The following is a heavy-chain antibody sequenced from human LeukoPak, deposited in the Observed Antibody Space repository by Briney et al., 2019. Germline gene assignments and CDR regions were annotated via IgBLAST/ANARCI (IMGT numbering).Heavy chain of an antibody. Sequence: GGSLRLSCAASGFTFSSYGMHWVRQAPGKGLEWVAFIRYDGSNKYYADSVKGRFTISRDNSKNTLYLQMNSLRAEDTAVYYCAKDLNYDFWSGPPPYWGQGTLVTVSS. CDR2: IRYDGSNK. D-gene: IGHD3-3*01. J-gene: IGHJ4*02. V-gene: IGHV3-30*02. CDR3: AKDLNYDFWSGPPPY. CDR1: GFTFSSYG.